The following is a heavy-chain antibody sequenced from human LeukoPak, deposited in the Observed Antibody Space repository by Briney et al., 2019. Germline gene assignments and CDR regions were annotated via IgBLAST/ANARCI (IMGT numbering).Heavy chain of an antibody. CDR2: ISSDESST. CDR1: GFTFSSYW. D-gene: IGHD3-22*01. J-gene: IGHJ3*02. Sequence: GGSLRPSCVVSGFTFSSYWMHWVRQAPGKGLVWVSRISSDESSTSSADSVKGRFTISRDNAKNTLYLQMNSLRAEDTAVYYCARGPPYYDSSGYYYGGTAFDIWGQGTMVTVSS. V-gene: IGHV3-74*01. CDR3: ARGPPYYDSSGYYYGGTAFDI.